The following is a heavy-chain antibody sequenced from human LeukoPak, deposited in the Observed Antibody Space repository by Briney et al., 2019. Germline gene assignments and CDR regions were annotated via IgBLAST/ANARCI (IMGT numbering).Heavy chain of an antibody. Sequence: SVKVSCKASGGTFSSYAISWVRQAPGQGLEWMGRIIPILGIANYAQKFKGRVTITADKSTSTAYMELSRLRSEDTAVYYCARGRYYYDSSGYYWDYWGQGTLVTVSS. CDR1: GGTFSSYA. CDR3: ARGRYYYDSSGYYWDY. CDR2: IIPILGIA. D-gene: IGHD3-22*01. V-gene: IGHV1-69*04. J-gene: IGHJ4*02.